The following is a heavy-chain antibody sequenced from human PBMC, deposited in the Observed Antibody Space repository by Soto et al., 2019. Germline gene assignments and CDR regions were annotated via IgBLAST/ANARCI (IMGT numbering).Heavy chain of an antibody. CDR3: TRHGGSGNYYTIDQ. CDR2: FYPGDSDT. CDR1: GYVFTTYW. V-gene: IGHV5-51*01. D-gene: IGHD3-10*01. J-gene: IGHJ4*02. Sequence: PGESLKISCKGSGYVFTTYWIGWVRQMPGKGLEWMGIFYPGDSDTKYSPSFQGQVTISADRSITTAYLQWSSLKASDTAMYYCTRHGGSGNYYTIDQWGQGTLVTVSS.